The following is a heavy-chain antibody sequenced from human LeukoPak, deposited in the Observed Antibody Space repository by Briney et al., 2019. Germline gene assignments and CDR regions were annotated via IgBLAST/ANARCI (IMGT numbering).Heavy chain of an antibody. CDR3: ARVWKGNYYDY. Sequence: PGGSLRLSCAASGFTFSSYAMTWVRQAPGKGLEWISSISTGDSTYYADSVKGRFTISRDNSKNTLFLQMNSLRAEDTAIYYCARVWKGNYYDYWGQGALVTVSS. D-gene: IGHD1-1*01. V-gene: IGHV3-23*01. CDR2: ISTGDST. CDR1: GFTFSSYA. J-gene: IGHJ4*02.